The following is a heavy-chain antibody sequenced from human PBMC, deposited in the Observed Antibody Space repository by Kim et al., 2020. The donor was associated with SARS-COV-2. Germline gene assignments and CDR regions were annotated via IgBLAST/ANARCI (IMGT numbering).Heavy chain of an antibody. V-gene: IGHV4-39*07. CDR1: GGSISSSSYY. Sequence: SETLSLTCTVSGGSISSSSYYWGWIRQPPGKGLEWIGSIYYSGSTYYNPSLKSRVTISVDTSKNQFSLKLSSVTAADTAVYYCARDLSSSWFLYWFDPWGQGTLVTVSS. D-gene: IGHD6-13*01. CDR3: ARDLSSSWFLYWFDP. CDR2: IYYSGST. J-gene: IGHJ5*02.